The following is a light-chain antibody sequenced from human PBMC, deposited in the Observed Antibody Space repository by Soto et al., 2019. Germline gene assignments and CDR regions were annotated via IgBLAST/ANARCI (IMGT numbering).Light chain of an antibody. J-gene: IGKJ1*01. Sequence: EIVLTQSPATLSLSPGERATLSCRASQSVSSYLAWYQQKPGQAPRLLIYYASNRATGIPARFSGSGSGTDFTLTISSLEPEDFAVYYCQQRSNWPPTFGQGTKGEIK. CDR2: YAS. CDR3: QQRSNWPPT. CDR1: QSVSSY. V-gene: IGKV3-11*01.